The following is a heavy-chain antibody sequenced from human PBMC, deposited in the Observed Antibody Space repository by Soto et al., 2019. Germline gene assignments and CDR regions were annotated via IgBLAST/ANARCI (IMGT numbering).Heavy chain of an antibody. CDR3: GGGRPLLYYDILTGLGLFDP. D-gene: IGHD3-9*01. Sequence: SETLSLTCAVYGGSFSGYYWSWIRQPPGKGLEWIGEINHSGSTNYNPSLKSRVTISVDTSKNQFSLKLSSVTAADTAVYYWGGGRPLLYYDILTGLGLFDPWGQGTLVTVSS. CDR1: GGSFSGYY. V-gene: IGHV4-34*01. CDR2: INHSGST. J-gene: IGHJ5*02.